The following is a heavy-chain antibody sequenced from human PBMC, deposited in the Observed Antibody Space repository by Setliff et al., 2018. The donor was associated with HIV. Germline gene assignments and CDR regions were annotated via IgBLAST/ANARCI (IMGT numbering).Heavy chain of an antibody. D-gene: IGHD5-12*01. CDR3: ARVRRHSGRPGTFDI. Sequence: SLKISCAASGFTFSDYYMSWIRQAPGKGLEWVSCISSSSSYTNYADSVKGRFTISRDNAKNSPYLQMNSLRAEDTAVYYCARVRRHSGRPGTFDIWGQGTMVTVSS. J-gene: IGHJ3*02. CDR2: ISSSSSYT. V-gene: IGHV3-11*05. CDR1: GFTFSDYY.